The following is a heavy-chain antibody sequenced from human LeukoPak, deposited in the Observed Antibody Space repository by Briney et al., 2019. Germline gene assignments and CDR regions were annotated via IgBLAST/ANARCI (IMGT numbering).Heavy chain of an antibody. CDR3: AREGYDFWSGYYYGMDV. Sequence: SETLCLTCAVSGVSISSCNWWTWVRQPPGKGLEWIGEISHCGDTKYSPSLRTRVTISIDTSKNQFSLKLSSVTAADTAVYYCAREGYDFWSGYYYGMDVWGQGTTVTVSS. J-gene: IGHJ6*02. D-gene: IGHD3-3*01. CDR2: ISHCGDT. CDR1: GVSISSCNW. V-gene: IGHV4-4*02.